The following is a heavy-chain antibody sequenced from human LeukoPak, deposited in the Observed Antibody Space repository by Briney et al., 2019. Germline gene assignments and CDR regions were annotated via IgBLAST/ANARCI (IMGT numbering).Heavy chain of an antibody. CDR2: IYYSGST. D-gene: IGHD3-22*01. CDR1: GGSISSYY. Sequence: SETLSLTCTVPGGSISSYYWSWIRQPPGKGLEWIGYIYYSGSTNYNPSLKSRVTISVDTSKNQFSLKLSSVTAADTAVYYCARYIVVVYAFDIWGQGTMVTVSS. J-gene: IGHJ3*02. V-gene: IGHV4-59*01. CDR3: ARYIVVVYAFDI.